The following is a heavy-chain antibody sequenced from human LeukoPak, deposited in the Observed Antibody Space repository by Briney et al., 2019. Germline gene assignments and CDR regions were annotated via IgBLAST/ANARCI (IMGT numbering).Heavy chain of an antibody. CDR1: GYTFTSYY. Sequence: ASVKVSCKASGYTFTSYYMHWVRQAPGQGLEWMGIINPSGGSTSYAQKFQGRVTITADESTSTAYMELSSLRSEDTAVYYCARGYCSSTSCYTVRGGYFDYWGQGTLVTVSS. CDR3: ARGYCSSTSCYTVRGGYFDY. CDR2: INPSGGST. D-gene: IGHD2-2*02. J-gene: IGHJ4*02. V-gene: IGHV1-46*01.